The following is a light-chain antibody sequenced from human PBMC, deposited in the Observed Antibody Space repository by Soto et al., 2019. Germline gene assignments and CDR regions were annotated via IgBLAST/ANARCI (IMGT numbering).Light chain of an antibody. V-gene: IGLV2-8*01. CDR1: SSDVGGYNY. J-gene: IGLJ3*02. Sequence: QSVLTQPPSASGSPGQSVTISCTGTSSDVGGYNYVSWYQQYPGRAPKLMIYEVTKRPSGVPDRFSGSKSGNTASLTVSGLQAEDEADYYGSSYAASNHFYFVFGGGTQLTVL. CDR3: SSYAASNHFYFV. CDR2: EVT.